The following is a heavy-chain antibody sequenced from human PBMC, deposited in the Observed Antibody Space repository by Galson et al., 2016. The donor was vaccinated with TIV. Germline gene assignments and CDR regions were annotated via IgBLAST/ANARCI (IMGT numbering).Heavy chain of an antibody. Sequence: TLSLTCTVSHGSISSGSYYWTWTRQPAGKGLEWIGHLSSGGTTNYNPSFKGRVTMSLDTSKNQFSLKVTSVTAADTAVYYCARGRRGADSWSGYAFHEIDGWGQGTTVTVSS. D-gene: IGHD3-3*01. CDR1: HGSISSGSYY. V-gene: IGHV4-61*09. CDR3: ARGRRGADSWSGYAFHEIDG. J-gene: IGHJ6*02. CDR2: LSSGGTT.